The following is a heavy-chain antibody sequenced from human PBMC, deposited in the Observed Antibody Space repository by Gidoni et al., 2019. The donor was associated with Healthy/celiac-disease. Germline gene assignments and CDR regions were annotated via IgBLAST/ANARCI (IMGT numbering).Heavy chain of an antibody. D-gene: IGHD3-10*01. Sequence: EVQLLASGGGLVQPGGSLSLSCAAAGFPFSSYAMCWVRQAPGEGLEWVSAISGSGGSTYYEDSVKGRFTISRDNSKNTLYLQMNSLRAEDTAVYYCATTPLTSITMVRGPMVEWVNWGQGTLVTVSS. CDR3: ATTPLTSITMVRGPMVEWVN. V-gene: IGHV3-23*01. CDR1: GFPFSSYA. J-gene: IGHJ4*02. CDR2: ISGSGGST.